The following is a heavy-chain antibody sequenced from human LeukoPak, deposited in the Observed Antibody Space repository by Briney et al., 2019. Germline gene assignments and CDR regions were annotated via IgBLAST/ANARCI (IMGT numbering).Heavy chain of an antibody. CDR2: ISYSGST. CDR3: ARRGTGGRSFDI. V-gene: IGHV4-61*01. D-gene: IGHD2-8*02. Sequence: SETLSLTCTASGDSVSSGSYYWTWIRQPPGKGLEWSGYISYSGSTNFNPSLKSRATISVDTSNNEFSLHLSSMAAADAAVYYCARRGTGGRSFDIWGQGTMVTVSS. CDR1: GDSVSSGSYY. J-gene: IGHJ3*02.